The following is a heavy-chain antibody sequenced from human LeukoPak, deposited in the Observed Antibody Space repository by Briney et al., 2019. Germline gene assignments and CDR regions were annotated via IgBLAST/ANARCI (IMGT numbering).Heavy chain of an antibody. CDR1: GGTFSSYA. V-gene: IGHV1-69*05. Sequence: SVKVSCKASGGTFSSYAISWVRQAPGQGLEWMGGIIPIFGTANYAQKFQGRVTMTRDTSTSTVYMELSSLRSEDTAVYYCARVHPITMIVVDAFDIWGQGTMVTVSS. J-gene: IGHJ3*02. CDR3: ARVHPITMIVVDAFDI. CDR2: IIPIFGTA. D-gene: IGHD3-22*01.